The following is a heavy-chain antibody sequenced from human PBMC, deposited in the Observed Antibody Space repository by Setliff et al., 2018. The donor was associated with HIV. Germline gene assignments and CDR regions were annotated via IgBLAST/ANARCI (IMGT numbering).Heavy chain of an antibody. V-gene: IGHV4-34*01. CDR2: MQHSGRT. J-gene: IGHJ6*03. CDR3: ARVSCSSWYSIPLYYYSMDV. D-gene: IGHD6-13*01. CDR1: GGSFSGYC. Sequence: SLTCAVYGGSFSGYCWSWIRQPPGKGLEWIGEMQHSGRTNYNPSLRSRVTTSVDTSKSQFSLKLSSVTAADTAVYYCARVSCSSWYSIPLYYYSMDVWGKGTTVTVSS.